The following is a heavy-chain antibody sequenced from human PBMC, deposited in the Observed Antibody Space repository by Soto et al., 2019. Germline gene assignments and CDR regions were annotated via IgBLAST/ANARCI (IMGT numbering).Heavy chain of an antibody. Sequence: SETLSLTCTVSGGSISSYYWSWIRQPPGKGLERIGYIYYSGSTNYNPSLKSRVTISVDTSKNQFSLKLSSVTAADTAVYYCARDKITGLFDYWGQGTLVTAPQ. CDR1: GGSISSYY. CDR2: IYYSGST. V-gene: IGHV4-59*12. D-gene: IGHD2-8*02. CDR3: ARDKITGLFDY. J-gene: IGHJ4*02.